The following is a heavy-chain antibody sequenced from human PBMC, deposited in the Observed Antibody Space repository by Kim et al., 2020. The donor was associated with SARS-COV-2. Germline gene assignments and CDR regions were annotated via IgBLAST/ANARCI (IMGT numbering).Heavy chain of an antibody. Sequence: SETLSLTCTVSGGSISSYYWSWIRQPPGKGLEWIGYIYYSGSTNYNPSLKSRVTISVDTSKNQFSLKLSSVTAADTAVYYCASEPVRLLWFGELLYDAFDIWGQGTMVTVSS. V-gene: IGHV4-59*01. D-gene: IGHD3-10*01. J-gene: IGHJ3*02. CDR1: GGSISSYY. CDR3: ASEPVRLLWFGELLYDAFDI. CDR2: IYYSGST.